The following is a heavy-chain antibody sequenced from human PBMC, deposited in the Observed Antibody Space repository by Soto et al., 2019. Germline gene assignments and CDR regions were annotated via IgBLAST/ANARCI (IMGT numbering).Heavy chain of an antibody. CDR3: ARGPSGDKVHY. V-gene: IGHV4-59*08. J-gene: IGHJ4*02. Sequence: SETLSLTCTVSGGSISSYYWSWIRQPPGKGLEWIGYIYYSGSTNYNPSLKSRVTISVDTSKNQFSLKLNSMTAADTAVYYCARGPSGDKVHYWGQGALVTVSS. CDR1: GGSISSYY. CDR2: IYYSGST. D-gene: IGHD7-27*01.